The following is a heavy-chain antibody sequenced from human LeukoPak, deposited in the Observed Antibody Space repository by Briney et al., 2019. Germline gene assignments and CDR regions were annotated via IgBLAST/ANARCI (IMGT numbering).Heavy chain of an antibody. D-gene: IGHD3-3*01. J-gene: IGHJ4*02. CDR1: GFTFSSYW. CDR3: ARDLGVRYYDFWSGYPPFDY. CDR2: INSDGSST. V-gene: IGHV3-74*01. Sequence: GGSLRLSCAASGFTFSSYWMHWVRQAPGKGLVWVSRINSDGSSTSYADSVKGRFTISRDNAKNTLYLQMNSLRAEDTAVYYCARDLGVRYYDFWSGYPPFDYWGQGTLVTVSS.